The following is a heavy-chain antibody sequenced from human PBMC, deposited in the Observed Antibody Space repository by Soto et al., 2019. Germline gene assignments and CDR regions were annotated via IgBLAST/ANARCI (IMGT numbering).Heavy chain of an antibody. CDR1: GGSFSGYY. Sequence: SETLSLTCAVYGGSFSGYYWSWIRQPPGKGLEWIGEINHSGSTNYNPSLKSRVTISVDTSKNQFSLKLSSVTAADTAVYYCARGFAFWSGLLYYYYMDVWGKGTTVTVPS. J-gene: IGHJ6*03. V-gene: IGHV4-34*01. CDR2: INHSGST. CDR3: ARGFAFWSGLLYYYYMDV. D-gene: IGHD3-3*01.